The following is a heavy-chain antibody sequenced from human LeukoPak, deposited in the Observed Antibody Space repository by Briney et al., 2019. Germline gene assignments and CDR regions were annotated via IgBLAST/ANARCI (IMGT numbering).Heavy chain of an antibody. V-gene: IGHV3-53*01. CDR2: IYSENT. Sequence: PGGSLRLSCTVSGFTVSSNSMSGVRQAPGKGGEGGAFIYSENTHYSDSVQERVTISRDNAKNTLYLQMNSLRAEDTAVYYCARRAGAYSHPYDYWGQGTLVTVSS. CDR1: GFTVSSNS. D-gene: IGHD4/OR15-4a*01. J-gene: IGHJ4*02. CDR3: ARRAGAYSHPYDY.